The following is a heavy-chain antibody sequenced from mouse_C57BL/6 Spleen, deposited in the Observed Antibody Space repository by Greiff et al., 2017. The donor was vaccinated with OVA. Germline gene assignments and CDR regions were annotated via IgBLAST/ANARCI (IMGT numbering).Heavy chain of an antibody. J-gene: IGHJ2*01. CDR1: GFTFSSYG. V-gene: IGHV5-6*01. CDR3: ARHEGSGYLY. CDR2: ISSGGSYT. D-gene: IGHD3-2*02. Sequence: EVKLMESGGDLVKPGGSLKLSCAASGFTFSSYGMSWVRQTPDKRLEWVATISSGGSYTYYPDSVKGRFTISRDNAKNTLYLQMSSLKSEDTAMYYCARHEGSGYLYWGQGTTLTVSS.